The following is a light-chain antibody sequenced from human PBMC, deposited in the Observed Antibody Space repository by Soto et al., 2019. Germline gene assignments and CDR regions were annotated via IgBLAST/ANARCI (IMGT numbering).Light chain of an antibody. CDR2: KAS. Sequence: DIQMTQSPSTLSASVGDRVIITCRASQYISTWLAWYQQRPGKAPKLLIYKASSLESGVPVRFSGSGSETEFTLTISSLQSDDFATYYCQQYNSYPWTFGQGTKVEIK. CDR3: QQYNSYPWT. CDR1: QYISTW. J-gene: IGKJ1*01. V-gene: IGKV1-5*03.